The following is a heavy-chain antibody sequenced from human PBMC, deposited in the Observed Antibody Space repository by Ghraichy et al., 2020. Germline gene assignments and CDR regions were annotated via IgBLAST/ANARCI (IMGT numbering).Heavy chain of an antibody. Sequence: SETLSLTCTVSGGSISSYYWSWIRQPAGKGLEWIGRIYTSGSTNYNPSLKSRVTMSVDTSKNQFSLKLSSVTAADTAVYYCARVSSFYYGSGSAPFYYYYGMDVWGQGTTVTVSS. V-gene: IGHV4-4*07. J-gene: IGHJ6*02. CDR1: GGSISSYY. CDR3: ARVSSFYYGSGSAPFYYYYGMDV. D-gene: IGHD3-10*01. CDR2: IYTSGST.